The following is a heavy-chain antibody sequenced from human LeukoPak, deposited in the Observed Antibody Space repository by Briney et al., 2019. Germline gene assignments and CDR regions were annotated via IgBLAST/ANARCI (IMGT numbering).Heavy chain of an antibody. Sequence: ASVTVSCKVSGYTLTELSIHWVRQAPGKGLEWMGGFHPEDGEPLYAQKFLGRLTMTEDTSTDTVYMELTSLKSEDTAVYFCATTELFGDRYYYYMDVWGKGTTVTVSS. D-gene: IGHD3-3*01. V-gene: IGHV1-24*01. J-gene: IGHJ6*03. CDR2: FHPEDGEP. CDR1: GYTLTELS. CDR3: ATTELFGDRYYYYMDV.